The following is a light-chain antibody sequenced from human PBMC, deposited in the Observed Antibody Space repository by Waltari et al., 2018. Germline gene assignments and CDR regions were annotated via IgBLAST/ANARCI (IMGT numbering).Light chain of an antibody. Sequence: QSVLTQPPSVSGTPGQRVTISCSGSASNIGNNLVNWYQQFPGKAPKLLIYRSDQRPSGAPARFSGSKSGTSASLAISGLQSEDEADYYCAAWDDSLNGRWVFGGGTKVTVL. J-gene: IGLJ3*02. CDR3: AAWDDSLNGRWV. CDR1: ASNIGNNL. V-gene: IGLV1-44*01. CDR2: RSD.